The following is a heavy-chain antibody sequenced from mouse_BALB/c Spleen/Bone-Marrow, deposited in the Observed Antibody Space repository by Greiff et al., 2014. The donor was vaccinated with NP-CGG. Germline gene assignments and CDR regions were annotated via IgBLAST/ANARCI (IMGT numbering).Heavy chain of an antibody. J-gene: IGHJ3*01. Sequence: VQLKQSGPELVKPGASVKMSCKASGYTFTSYVMHWVKQKPGKGLEWIGFINPFNGGAKYNEKFRGKATLTSDKSSSTAYMELSSLTSEDSAVYYCAGPAWFAYWGRGTLVTVSA. V-gene: IGHV1-14*01. CDR1: GYTFTSYV. CDR3: AGPAWFAY. CDR2: INPFNGGA.